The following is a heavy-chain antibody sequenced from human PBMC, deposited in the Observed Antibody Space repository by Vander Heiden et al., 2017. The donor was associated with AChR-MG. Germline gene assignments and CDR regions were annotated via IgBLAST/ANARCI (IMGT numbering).Heavy chain of an antibody. J-gene: IGHJ4*02. D-gene: IGHD2-21*02. V-gene: IGHV4-31*03. Sequence: QVQLQESGPGLVKPSQTLSLTCTVSGGSISSGGYYWGWIRQHPGKGLEWIGYIYYSGSTYYNPSLKSRVTISVDTSKNQFSLKLSSVTAADTAVYYCARDFHGGDQRRGHFDYWGQGTLVTVSS. CDR3: ARDFHGGDQRRGHFDY. CDR1: GGSISSGGYY. CDR2: IYYSGST.